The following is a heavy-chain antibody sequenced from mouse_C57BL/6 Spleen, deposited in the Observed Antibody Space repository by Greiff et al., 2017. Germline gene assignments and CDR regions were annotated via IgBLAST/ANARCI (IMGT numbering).Heavy chain of an antibody. CDR1: GYTFTDYY. D-gene: IGHD1-1*01. CDR3: EGYGSWAFDV. CDR2: IYPGSGNT. J-gene: IGHJ1*03. Sequence: QVQLKESGAELVRPGASVKLSCKASGYTFTDYYINWVKQRPGQGLEWIARIYPGSGNTYYNEKFKGKATLTAEKSSSTAYMQLSSLTSEDSAVYFCEGYGSWAFDVWGTGTTVTVSS. V-gene: IGHV1-76*01.